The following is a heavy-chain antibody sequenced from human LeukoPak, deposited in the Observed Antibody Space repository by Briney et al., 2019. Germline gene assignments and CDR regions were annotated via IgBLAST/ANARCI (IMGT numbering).Heavy chain of an antibody. CDR1: GFTFSSFS. D-gene: IGHD6-25*01. J-gene: IGHJ4*02. Sequence: QPGGSLRLSCAASGFTFSSFSMTWVRQAPGKGLEWVSSIIVSGTTYYADSVKGRFTIFRDSFRGTLFLQMDSLRVEDTAVYFCAKGSVGNADFASWGQGALVTVSS. V-gene: IGHV3-23*01. CDR3: AKGSVGNADFAS. CDR2: IIVSGTT.